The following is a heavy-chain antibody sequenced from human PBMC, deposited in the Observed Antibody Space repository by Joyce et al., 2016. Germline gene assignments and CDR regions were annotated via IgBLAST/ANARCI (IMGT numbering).Heavy chain of an antibody. CDR1: GYTFTLYD. J-gene: IGHJ3*02. CDR3: ARGGFCSGGSCDNDAFDI. CDR2: MKPQSGKT. Sequence: QVQLVQSGAEVKKPGASVKVSCKASGYTFTLYDINWVRQATGQGLEWMGWMKPQSGKTGYAKEFQGRITMTRITSINTAYMELSSLTSEDSAIYYCARGGFCSGGSCDNDAFDIWGQGTLVTVSS. D-gene: IGHD2-15*01. V-gene: IGHV1-8*01.